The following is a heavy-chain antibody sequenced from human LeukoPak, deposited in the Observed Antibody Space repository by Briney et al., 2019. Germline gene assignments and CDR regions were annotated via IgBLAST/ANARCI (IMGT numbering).Heavy chain of an antibody. CDR3: AKYSVDTPTYYYGMDV. CDR2: ISGRGGRT. V-gene: IGHV3-23*01. CDR1: GFTFTNYA. J-gene: IGHJ6*02. D-gene: IGHD5-18*01. Sequence: GGSLRLSCAASGFTFTNYAMSWVRQAPGKGLDWVSDISGRGGRTYYADSVKGRFTTSRDNFKNTLYLEMNSLRAEDTAVYYCAKYSVDTPTYYYGMDVWGQGTTVTVSS.